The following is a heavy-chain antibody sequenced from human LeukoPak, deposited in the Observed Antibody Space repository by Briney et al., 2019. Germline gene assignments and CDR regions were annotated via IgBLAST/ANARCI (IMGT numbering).Heavy chain of an antibody. CDR1: GFTFSTYA. D-gene: IGHD3-3*01. J-gene: IGHJ4*02. CDR2: IPYDGSNK. Sequence: GRSLRLSCAASGFTFSTYAMHWVRQAPGKGLEWVAVIPYDGSNKYYADSVKGRFTISRDNSKNTLYLQMNSLRAEDTAVYYCAKDRGYYLDYWGQGTLVTVSS. V-gene: IGHV3-30*04. CDR3: AKDRGYYLDY.